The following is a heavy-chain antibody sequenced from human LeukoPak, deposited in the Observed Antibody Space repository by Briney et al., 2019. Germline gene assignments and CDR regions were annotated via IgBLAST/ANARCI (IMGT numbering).Heavy chain of an antibody. D-gene: IGHD6-13*01. CDR1: GGSISSYY. CDR3: ATIAAAGTSPSY. J-gene: IGHJ4*02. V-gene: IGHV4-59*01. CDR2: VYYSGST. Sequence: SETLSLTCTVSGGSISSYYWSWIRQPPGKGLDWIGYVYYSGSTNYNPSLKSRVTISVDTSKNQFSLKLSSVTAADTAVYYCATIAAAGTSPSYWGQGTLVTVSS.